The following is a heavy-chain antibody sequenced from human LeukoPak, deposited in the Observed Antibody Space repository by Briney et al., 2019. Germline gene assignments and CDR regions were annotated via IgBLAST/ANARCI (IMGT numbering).Heavy chain of an antibody. CDR2: IYYSGST. Sequence: SETLSLTCTVSGGSISSSSYYWGWIRQPPGKGLEWIGSIYYSGSTYYNPSLKSRVTISVDTSKNQFSLKLSSVTAADTAVYYCARHLAGARFLIGYWGQGTLVTVSS. CDR3: ARHLAGARFLIGY. D-gene: IGHD1-26*01. CDR1: GGSISSSSYY. J-gene: IGHJ4*02. V-gene: IGHV4-39*01.